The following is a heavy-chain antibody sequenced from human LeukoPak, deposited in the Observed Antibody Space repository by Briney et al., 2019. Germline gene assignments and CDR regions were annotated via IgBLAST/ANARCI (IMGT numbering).Heavy chain of an antibody. CDR1: GYTFTSYG. CDR2: ISAYNGNT. J-gene: IGHJ4*02. Sequence: ASVKVSCKASGYTFTSYGISWVRQAPGQGLEWMGWISAYNGNTNYAQKFQGRVTMTEDTSTDTAYMELSSLRSEDTAVYYCARDRGSSWSVDYWGQGTLVTVSS. V-gene: IGHV1-18*01. D-gene: IGHD6-13*01. CDR3: ARDRGSSWSVDY.